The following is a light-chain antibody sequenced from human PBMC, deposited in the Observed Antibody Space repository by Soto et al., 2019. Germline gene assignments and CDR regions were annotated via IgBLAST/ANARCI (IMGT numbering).Light chain of an antibody. CDR1: QSVSNNY. J-gene: IGKJ3*01. V-gene: IGKV3-20*01. CDR2: AAS. Sequence: EIVLTQSPGTLSLSPGERATLSCRASQSVSNNYLAWYQEKRGQTPRLLIYAASTMASGIPDRFSGSGSGTDFTLTISRLEPEDFAVYYCQQYGTSPTFGPGTKVDIK. CDR3: QQYGTSPT.